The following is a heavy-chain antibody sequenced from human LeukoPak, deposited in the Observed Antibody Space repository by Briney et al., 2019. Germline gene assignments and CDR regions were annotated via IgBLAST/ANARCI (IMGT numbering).Heavy chain of an antibody. J-gene: IGHJ3*02. Sequence: GGSLRLSGAASGFTFSSYWMSWVRQAPGKGLEWVANIKQDGSEKYYVDSVKGRFTISRDNAKNSLYLQMNSLRAEDTAVYYCARIAAAGSRSDAFDIWGQGTMVTVSS. V-gene: IGHV3-7*01. CDR2: IKQDGSEK. CDR3: ARIAAAGSRSDAFDI. D-gene: IGHD6-13*01. CDR1: GFTFSSYW.